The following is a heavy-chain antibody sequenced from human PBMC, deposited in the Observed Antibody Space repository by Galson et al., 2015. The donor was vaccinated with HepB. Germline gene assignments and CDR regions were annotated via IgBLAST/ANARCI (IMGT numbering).Heavy chain of an antibody. D-gene: IGHD6-19*01. CDR1: GFTFSSYG. V-gene: IGHV3-30*18. Sequence: LRLSCAASGFTFSSYGMHWVRQAPGKGLEWVAVISYDGSNKYYADSVKGRFTISRDNSKNTLYLQMNSLRAEDTAVYYCAKAGGIAVAGKGGKGPQNYFDYWGQGTLVTVSS. CDR2: ISYDGSNK. J-gene: IGHJ4*02. CDR3: AKAGGIAVAGKGGKGPQNYFDY.